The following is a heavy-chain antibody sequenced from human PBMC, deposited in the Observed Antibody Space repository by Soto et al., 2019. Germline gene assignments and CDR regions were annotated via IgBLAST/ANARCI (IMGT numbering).Heavy chain of an antibody. J-gene: IGHJ4*02. CDR1: GYSFSSYW. D-gene: IGHD1-7*01. V-gene: IGHV5-51*01. Sequence: LGESLKISCKGSGYSFSSYWIAWVRQMPGKGLEWMGIIYPGDSDTRYSPSFQGQVTISADKSIGTAYLQWSSLKASDTAIYYCARRNENYYYFDYWGQGSLVTVSS. CDR3: ARRNENYYYFDY. CDR2: IYPGDSDT.